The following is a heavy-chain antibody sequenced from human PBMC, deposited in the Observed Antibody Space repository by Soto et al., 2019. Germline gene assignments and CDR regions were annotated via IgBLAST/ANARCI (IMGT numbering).Heavy chain of an antibody. J-gene: IGHJ6*02. CDR2: IWYDGSSK. D-gene: IGHD3-10*01. CDR1: GFTFSSYG. Sequence: PGGSLRLSCAASGFTFSSYGMHWVRQAPGKGLEWVAVIWYDGSSKYYADSVKGRFTISRDNSKNTLYLQMNSLRAEDTAVYYCARDELGEYYYGMDVWGQGTTVTVSS. V-gene: IGHV3-33*01. CDR3: ARDELGEYYYGMDV.